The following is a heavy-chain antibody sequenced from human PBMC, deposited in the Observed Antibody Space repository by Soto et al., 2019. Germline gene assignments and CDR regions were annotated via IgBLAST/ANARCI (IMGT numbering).Heavy chain of an antibody. J-gene: IGHJ5*02. D-gene: IGHD3-10*01. V-gene: IGHV1-18*01. CDR2: ISAYNGNT. CDR1: GYTFTIYG. CDR3: ARGGGMIRGVIIKWRWFDP. Sequence: ASVKVSCKASGYTFTIYGISWVRQAPGQGLEWMGWISAYNGNTNYAQKLQGRVTMTTDTSTSTAYMELRSLRSDDTAVYYCARGGGMIRGVIIKWRWFDPLGQGNLVTGSS.